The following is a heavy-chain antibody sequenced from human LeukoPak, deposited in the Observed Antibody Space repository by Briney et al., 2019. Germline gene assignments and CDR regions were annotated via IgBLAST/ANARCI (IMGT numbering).Heavy chain of an antibody. CDR2: IYYSGST. V-gene: IGHV4-59*01. CDR1: GCTISSYY. Sequence: SETLFLTCTVSGCTISSYYWSWIRQPTGKGLEWIGYIYYSGSTYYKPSVKSRVTISVDTSKNQFSLKLSSVTAAVTALYYGARGGVYSFGYYFDYWDQGPLVIVSS. J-gene: IGHJ4*02. D-gene: IGHD5-18*01. CDR3: ARGGVYSFGYYFDY.